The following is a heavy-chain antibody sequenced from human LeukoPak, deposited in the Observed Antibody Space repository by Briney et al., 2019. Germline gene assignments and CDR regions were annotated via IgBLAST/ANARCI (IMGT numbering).Heavy chain of an antibody. V-gene: IGHV3-30-3*01. CDR3: AKGGCSSTSCYISGY. CDR2: ISYDGSNK. J-gene: IGHJ4*02. D-gene: IGHD2-2*02. Sequence: GGSLRLSCAASGFTFSSYAMHWVRQAPGKGLEWVAVISYDGSNKYYADSVKGRFTISRDNAKNSLSLQMNSLRPEDTALYYCAKGGCSSTSCYISGYWGQGTLVTVSS. CDR1: GFTFSSYA.